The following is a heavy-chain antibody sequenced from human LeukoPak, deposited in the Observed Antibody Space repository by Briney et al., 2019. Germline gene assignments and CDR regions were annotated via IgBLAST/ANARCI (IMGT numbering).Heavy chain of an antibody. D-gene: IGHD1-26*01. CDR1: GFTFSSYW. J-gene: IGHJ6*03. Sequence: GGSLRLSCAASGFTFSSYWMHWVRHAPGKGLVWISRINSDGSSTSYADSVKGRFTISRDNAKNSLYLQMDSLGPEDTAVYYCARDPYSGNYGNDYYYYMDVWGKGTTVTISS. CDR2: INSDGSST. CDR3: ARDPYSGNYGNDYYYYMDV. V-gene: IGHV3-74*01.